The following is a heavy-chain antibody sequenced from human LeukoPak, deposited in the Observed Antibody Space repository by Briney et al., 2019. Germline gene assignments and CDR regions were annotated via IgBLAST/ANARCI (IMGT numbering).Heavy chain of an antibody. Sequence: GGSLRLSCAASGFTFSSYAMSWVRQAPGKGLEWVSTINGGGVNTHYADSVGGRFTISRDNARNSMYLQMNSLRVEDTAVYYCARDPAVGHVYWYFDLWGRGTLVTVSS. V-gene: IGHV3-23*01. CDR1: GFTFSSYA. D-gene: IGHD3-10*02. CDR2: INGGGVNT. CDR3: ARDPAVGHVYWYFDL. J-gene: IGHJ2*01.